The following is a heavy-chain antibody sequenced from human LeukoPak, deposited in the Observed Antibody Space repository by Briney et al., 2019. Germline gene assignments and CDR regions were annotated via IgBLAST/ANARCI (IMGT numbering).Heavy chain of an antibody. J-gene: IGHJ6*02. CDR2: IYYSGST. Sequence: SETLSLTCTVSGGSISSYYWSRIRQPPGKGLGWIGYIYYSGSTNYNPSLKSRVTISVDTSKNQFSLKLSSVTAADTAVYYCARLRDPSDPSTYYYYGMDVWGQGTTVTVSS. V-gene: IGHV4-59*08. CDR3: ARLRDPSDPSTYYYYGMDV. D-gene: IGHD6-6*01. CDR1: GGSISSYY.